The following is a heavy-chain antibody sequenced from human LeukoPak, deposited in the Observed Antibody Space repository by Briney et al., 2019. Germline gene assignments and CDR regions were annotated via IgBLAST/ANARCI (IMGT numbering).Heavy chain of an antibody. J-gene: IGHJ4*02. Sequence: ASVKVSCKTSRYTFTSYHINWVRQATGQGLEWMGWMNPYSGDRGYAQKFQGRVSITSDTSISTAYMELSSLRSEDTAVYFCARTTSLTASGYDYWGQGTLVTVSS. CDR1: RYTFTSYH. CDR2: MNPYSGDR. V-gene: IGHV1-8*03. D-gene: IGHD4-17*01. CDR3: ARTTSLTASGYDY.